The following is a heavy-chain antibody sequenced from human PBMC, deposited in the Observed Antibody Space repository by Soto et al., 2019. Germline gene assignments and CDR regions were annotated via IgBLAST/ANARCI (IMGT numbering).Heavy chain of an antibody. CDR3: ASLPLDYHYYGMDV. V-gene: IGHV3-48*02. D-gene: IGHD3-10*01. CDR1: GCTFSNND. CDR2: ISSSSRNT. J-gene: IGHJ6*02. Sequence: SLRLSCAASGCTFSNNDMNWVRQAPGKGLEWVSFISSSSRNTYYADSVKGRFTISRDNAKNSLYLQMNSLRDEDTAVYYCASLPLDYHYYGMDVWGQGTTVTVSS.